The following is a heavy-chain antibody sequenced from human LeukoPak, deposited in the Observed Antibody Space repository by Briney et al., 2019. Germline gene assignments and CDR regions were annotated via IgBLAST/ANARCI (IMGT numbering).Heavy chain of an antibody. V-gene: IGHV5-51*01. CDR1: GYSFTNYW. D-gene: IGHD2-15*01. J-gene: IGHJ4*02. CDR2: IYAGDSDT. CDR3: ARSRGYCSDSSCYDFDY. Sequence: GESLKISCKGSGYSFTNYWIAWVRQMPGKGLEWMGIIYAGDSDTIYSPSLQGQVTISADKSTSTAYLQWSSLKALDTAMYYCARSRGYCSDSSCYDFDYWGQGTLVTVSS.